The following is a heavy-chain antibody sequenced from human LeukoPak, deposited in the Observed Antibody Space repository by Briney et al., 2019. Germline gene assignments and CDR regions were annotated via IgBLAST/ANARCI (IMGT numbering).Heavy chain of an antibody. V-gene: IGHV3-30*04. Sequence: GGSLRLSCAASGFTFSSYAMHWVRQAPGKGLEWVAVISYDGSNKYYADSVKGRFTISRDNSKNTLYLQMNSLRAEDTAVYYCARDRNYYDSSGYLDYWGLGTLVTVSS. CDR2: ISYDGSNK. J-gene: IGHJ4*02. CDR1: GFTFSSYA. CDR3: ARDRNYYDSSGYLDY. D-gene: IGHD3-22*01.